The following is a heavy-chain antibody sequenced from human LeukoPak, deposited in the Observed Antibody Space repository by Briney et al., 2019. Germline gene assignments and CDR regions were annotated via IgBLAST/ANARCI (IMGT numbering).Heavy chain of an antibody. Sequence: GGSLRLSCAASGFTFGSYAMSWVRQAPGKGLEWVSAISGSGGSTYYADSVKGRFTISRDNSKNTLYLQMNSLRAEDTAVYYCANTRDRTMVRGVPHDYWGQGTLVTVSS. CDR1: GFTFGSYA. CDR2: ISGSGGST. J-gene: IGHJ4*02. CDR3: ANTRDRTMVRGVPHDY. D-gene: IGHD3-10*01. V-gene: IGHV3-23*01.